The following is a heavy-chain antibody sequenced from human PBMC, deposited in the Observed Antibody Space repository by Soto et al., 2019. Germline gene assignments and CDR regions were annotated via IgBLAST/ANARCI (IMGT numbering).Heavy chain of an antibody. CDR2: ISCCGGST. Sequence: EVQLLESGGGVVQPGGSLRLSCEASGFHFKKFAMGWVRQAPGGGPGWVSGISCCGGSTSYADSVKGRFSLARDDSKNTLSLQLNSLRVEDTARYYCAKADGEQWLIPHLDNWGQGTLVTVS. CDR1: GFHFKKFA. CDR3: AKADGEQWLIPHLDN. V-gene: IGHV3-23*01. D-gene: IGHD6-19*01. J-gene: IGHJ4*02.